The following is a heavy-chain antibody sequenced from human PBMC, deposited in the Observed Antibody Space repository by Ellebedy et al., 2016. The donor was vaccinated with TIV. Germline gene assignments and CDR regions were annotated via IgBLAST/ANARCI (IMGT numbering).Heavy chain of an antibody. J-gene: IGHJ4*02. CDR2: IYYSGST. CDR1: GGSISSYY. D-gene: IGHD2-2*01. Sequence: MPSETLSLTCTVSGGSISSYYWSWLRQPPWKGLAWIVFIYYSGSTSYNPSLKSRVTMSVDTSKNQFSLRLRSVTAADTAVYYCARLRSTSLFDSWGQGILVTVSS. CDR3: ARLRSTSLFDS. V-gene: IGHV4-59*08.